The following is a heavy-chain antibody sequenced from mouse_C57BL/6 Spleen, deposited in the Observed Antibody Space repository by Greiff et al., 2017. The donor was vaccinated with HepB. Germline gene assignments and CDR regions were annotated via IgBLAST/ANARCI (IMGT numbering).Heavy chain of an antibody. D-gene: IGHD3-1*01. CDR1: GYSITSGYY. V-gene: IGHV3-6*01. Sequence: EVKLMESGPGLVKPSQSLSLTCSVTGYSITSGYYWNWIRQFPGNKLEWMGYISYDGSNNYNPSLKNRISITRDTSKNQFFLKLNSVTTEDTATYYCARTSGFNFDYWGQGTTLTVSS. CDR2: ISYDGSN. CDR3: ARTSGFNFDY. J-gene: IGHJ2*01.